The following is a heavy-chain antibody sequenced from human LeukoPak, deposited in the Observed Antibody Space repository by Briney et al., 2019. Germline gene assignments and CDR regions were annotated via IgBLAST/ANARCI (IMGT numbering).Heavy chain of an antibody. CDR3: ASPSDYSDYYYHIDV. J-gene: IGHJ6*03. Sequence: SETLSLTCTVSGGSISSARYFWSWIRQPAGKGLEWIGRIYTGGSTNYNPSLKSRVTISVDTSKNQFSLQLNSVTAADTAVYYCASPSDYSDYYYHIDVWGKGTTVTVSS. V-gene: IGHV4-61*02. CDR2: IYTGGST. D-gene: IGHD4-11*01. CDR1: GGSISSARYF.